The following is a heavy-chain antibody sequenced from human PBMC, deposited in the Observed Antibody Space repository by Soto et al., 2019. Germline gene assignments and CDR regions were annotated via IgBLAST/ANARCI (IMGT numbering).Heavy chain of an antibody. J-gene: IGHJ6*02. D-gene: IGHD3-3*01. V-gene: IGHV3-23*01. CDR3: AKDASYYDFWSGYYHYYYGMDV. CDR1: GFTFSSYA. CDR2: ISGSGGST. Sequence: GSLRLSCAASGFTFSSYAMSWVRQAPGKGLEWVSAISGSGGSTYYADSVKGRFTISRDNSKNTLYLQMNSLRDEDTAVYYCAKDASYYDFWSGYYHYYYGMDVWGQGTTVTVSS.